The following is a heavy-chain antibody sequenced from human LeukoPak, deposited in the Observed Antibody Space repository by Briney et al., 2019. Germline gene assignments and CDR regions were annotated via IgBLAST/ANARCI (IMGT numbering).Heavy chain of an antibody. D-gene: IGHD3-16*02. V-gene: IGHV4-59*01. CDR1: GGSISSYY. CDR3: ARQQEVSGYFDY. J-gene: IGHJ4*02. CDR2: IWYSGST. Sequence: SETLSLTCSVSGGSISSYYWSWIRQPPGKGLEWIGYIWYSGSTNYHPSLKSRVTISIDTSKTQFSLELTSVTAADTAVYYCARQQEVSGYFDYWGQGTLVTVSS.